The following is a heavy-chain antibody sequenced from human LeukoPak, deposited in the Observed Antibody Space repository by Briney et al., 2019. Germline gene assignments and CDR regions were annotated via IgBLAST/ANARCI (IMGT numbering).Heavy chain of an antibody. Sequence: SETLSLTCIVSGGSISSGSYYWSWTRQPAGKGLEWIGRVYTSGSTNYNPSLKSRVTISVDTSKNQFSLKLSSVTAADTAVYYCARGLGDYAADYWGQGTLVTVSS. V-gene: IGHV4-61*02. CDR1: GGSISSGSYY. D-gene: IGHD4-17*01. CDR3: ARGLGDYAADY. J-gene: IGHJ4*02. CDR2: VYTSGST.